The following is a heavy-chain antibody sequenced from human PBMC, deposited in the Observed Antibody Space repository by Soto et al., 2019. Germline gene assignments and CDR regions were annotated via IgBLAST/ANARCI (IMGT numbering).Heavy chain of an antibody. CDR2: INHSGST. Sequence: QVQLQQWGAGLLKPSETLSLSCAVYGGSFSGYYWSWIRQPPGKGLEWIGEINHSGSTNYNPSLKSRVIISVDTSKNQFSLKLSSVTAADTAVYYCARGFAYYDILTGQIGMDVWGQGTTFTVSS. J-gene: IGHJ6*02. V-gene: IGHV4-34*01. CDR1: GGSFSGYY. CDR3: ARGFAYYDILTGQIGMDV. D-gene: IGHD3-9*01.